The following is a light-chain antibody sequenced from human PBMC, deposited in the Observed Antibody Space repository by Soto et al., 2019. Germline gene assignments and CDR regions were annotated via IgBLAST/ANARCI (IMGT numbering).Light chain of an antibody. Sequence: QSALTQPASVSGSPGQSITISCTGASSDVLSYAAVSWYQHQPGKAPKLIIYEGNKRHAGVSNRFSCPSSGNIASLTISVLHAEEEDDYYCCSYVYSNSWVFGGGTKLTVL. V-gene: IGLV2-23*01. CDR2: EGN. CDR3: CSYVYSNSWV. J-gene: IGLJ3*02. CDR1: SSDVLSYAA.